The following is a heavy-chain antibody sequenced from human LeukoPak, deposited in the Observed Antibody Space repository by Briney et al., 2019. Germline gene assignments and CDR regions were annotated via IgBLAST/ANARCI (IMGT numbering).Heavy chain of an antibody. CDR2: INPNSGGT. Sequence: ASVKVSCKASGYTFTGYYMHWVRQAPGQGLEWMGWINPNSGGTNYAQKFQGRVTMTRDTSISTAYMELSRLRSDDTAVYYCARAGETAVAGKDHNFDYWGQGTLVTVSS. D-gene: IGHD6-19*01. CDR3: ARAGETAVAGKDHNFDY. J-gene: IGHJ4*02. CDR1: GYTFTGYY. V-gene: IGHV1-2*02.